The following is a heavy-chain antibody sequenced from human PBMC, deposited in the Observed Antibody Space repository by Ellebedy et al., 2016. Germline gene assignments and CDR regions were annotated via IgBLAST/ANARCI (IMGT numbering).Heavy chain of an antibody. J-gene: IGHJ4*02. CDR3: ARDRGYYYFDY. CDR2: ISAYNGNT. V-gene: IGHV1-18*01. D-gene: IGHD3-3*01. CDR1: GYTFTTYG. Sequence: ASVKVSCXASGYTFTTYGISWVRQAPGQGLEWMGWISAYNGNTNYAQKLQGRVTMTTDTSTSTAYMELRSLRSDDTAVYFCARDRGYYYFDYWGQGTLVTVSS.